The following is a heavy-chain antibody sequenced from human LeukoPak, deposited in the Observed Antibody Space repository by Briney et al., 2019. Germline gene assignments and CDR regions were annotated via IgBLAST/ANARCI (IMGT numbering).Heavy chain of an antibody. CDR2: VSSGSANI. CDR3: ARWSYSSGWFIDN. D-gene: IGHD6-19*01. Sequence: GGSLRLSCEASGFTFSTYSMNWVRQAPGKGLEWVAHVSSGSANIYYADSVKGRFTVSRDNARNSLYLQMSSLRVEDTAVYYCARWSYSSGWFIDNWGQGTLVTVSS. CDR1: GFTFSTYS. J-gene: IGHJ4*02. V-gene: IGHV3-48*04.